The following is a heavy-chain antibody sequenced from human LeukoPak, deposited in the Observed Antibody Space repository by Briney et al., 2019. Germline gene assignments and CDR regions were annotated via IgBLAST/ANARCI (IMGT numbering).Heavy chain of an antibody. Sequence: ASVKVSCKASGYTFTGYYMHWVRQAPGQGLEWMGRINPNSGGTNYAQKFQGRVTMTRDTSICTAYMELSRLRSDDTAVYYCARKVAGSYLEEYFDYWGQGTLVTVSS. V-gene: IGHV1-2*06. CDR1: GYTFTGYY. J-gene: IGHJ4*02. CDR2: INPNSGGT. D-gene: IGHD3-10*01. CDR3: ARKVAGSYLEEYFDY.